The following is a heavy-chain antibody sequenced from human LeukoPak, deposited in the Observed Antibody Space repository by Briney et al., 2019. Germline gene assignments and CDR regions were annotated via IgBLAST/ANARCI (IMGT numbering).Heavy chain of an antibody. Sequence: GGSLGLSCAASGFTFSSYEMNWVRQAPGKGLEWVSYISSSGSSIDYADSVKGRFAISRDNAKNSLYLQMNSLRAEDTAVYHCATTHKERRSFDYWGQGTLVTVSS. CDR3: ATTHKERRSFDY. CDR2: ISSSGSSI. CDR1: GFTFSSYE. D-gene: IGHD1-1*01. V-gene: IGHV3-48*03. J-gene: IGHJ4*02.